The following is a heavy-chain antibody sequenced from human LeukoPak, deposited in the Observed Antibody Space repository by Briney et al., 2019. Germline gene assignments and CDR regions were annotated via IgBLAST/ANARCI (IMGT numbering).Heavy chain of an antibody. CDR3: ARMTGTGRYFDY. Sequence: SETLSLTCAVYGGSFSGYYWSWIRQPPGKGLEWIGEINHSGSTNYNPSLKSRVTISVDTSKNQFSLKLSSVTAADTAVYYCARMTGTGRYFDYWGQGTLVTVSS. CDR1: GGSFSGYY. CDR2: INHSGST. V-gene: IGHV4-34*01. D-gene: IGHD3-9*01. J-gene: IGHJ4*02.